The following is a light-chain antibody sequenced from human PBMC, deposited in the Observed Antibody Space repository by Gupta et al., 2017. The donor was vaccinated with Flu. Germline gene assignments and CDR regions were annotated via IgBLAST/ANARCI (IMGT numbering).Light chain of an antibody. J-gene: IGKJ2*03. V-gene: IGKV3-20*01. Sequence: VLTHSPFTLALSPRERATLSCRASQSLRSSYLAWYQQKPGQAPRLLIYAASSRATGIPDRFSGSGSGTDFTLTISRLEPEDFAVYYCQQYGSSPNSFGQGTQLEIK. CDR1: QSLRSSY. CDR3: QQYGSSPNS. CDR2: AAS.